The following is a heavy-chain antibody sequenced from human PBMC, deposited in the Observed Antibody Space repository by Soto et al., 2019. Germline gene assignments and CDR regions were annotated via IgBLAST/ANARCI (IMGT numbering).Heavy chain of an antibody. J-gene: IGHJ3*02. D-gene: IGHD7-27*01. CDR3: AKDRANWDTPGDAFDI. CDR1: GFTFSSYA. Sequence: GGSLRLSCAASGFTFSSYAMSWVRQAPGKGLEWVSAISGSGGSTYYADSVKGRFTISRDNSKNTLYLQMNSLRAEDTAVYYCAKDRANWDTPGDAFDIWGQGTMVTVSS. V-gene: IGHV3-23*01. CDR2: ISGSGGST.